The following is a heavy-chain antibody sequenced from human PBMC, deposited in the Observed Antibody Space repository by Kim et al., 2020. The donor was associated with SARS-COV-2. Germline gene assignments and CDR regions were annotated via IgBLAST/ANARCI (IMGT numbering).Heavy chain of an antibody. CDR3: ARDKGYTGFDY. CDR2: ISASGDTI. J-gene: IGHJ4*02. V-gene: IGHV3-11*01. Sequence: GGSLRLSCVVSGFTLSDHYMSWVRQAPGKGLEWIAYISASGDTIRYADSVKGRFTISRDTVKNSLFLQIDSLRVEDTALYYCARDKGYTGFDYWGQGTRV. CDR1: GFTLSDHY. D-gene: IGHD5-18*01.